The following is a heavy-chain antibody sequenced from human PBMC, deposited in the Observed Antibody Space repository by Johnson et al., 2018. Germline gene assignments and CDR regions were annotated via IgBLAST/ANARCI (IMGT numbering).Heavy chain of an antibody. Sequence: QVPLVESGGGVGQPGRSLRLSCAASGFTFSSYGMYWVRQAPGKGLEWVAVLSYDGSNKYYADSVKGRFTISRDNSKNTLSLQMNSLRAEDTAVYYCAKDKMLMSRVPYYYYMDVGGKGNTVTVSS. CDR2: LSYDGSNK. CDR1: GFTFSSYG. D-gene: IGHD2-2*01. V-gene: IGHV3-30*18. CDR3: AKDKMLMSRVPYYYYMDV. J-gene: IGHJ6*03.